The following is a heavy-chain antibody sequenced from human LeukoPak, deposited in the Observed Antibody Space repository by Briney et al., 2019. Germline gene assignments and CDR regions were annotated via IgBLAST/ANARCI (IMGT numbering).Heavy chain of an antibody. V-gene: IGHV1-18*01. D-gene: IGHD3-22*01. CDR2: ISAYNGNT. Sequence: ASVKVSCKASGYTFTSYGISWVRQAPGQGLEWMGWISAYNGNTNYAQKLQGRVTMTTDTSTSTAYMELRSLRSDDTAMYYCARDRSYYYDSSGYLDYWGQGTLVTVSS. CDR3: ARDRSYYYDSSGYLDY. CDR1: GYTFTSYG. J-gene: IGHJ4*02.